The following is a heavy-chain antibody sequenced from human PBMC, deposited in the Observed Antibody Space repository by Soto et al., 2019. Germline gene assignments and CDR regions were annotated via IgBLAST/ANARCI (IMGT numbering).Heavy chain of an antibody. CDR2: INPNSGGT. J-gene: IGHJ6*02. CDR1: GYTFTGYY. V-gene: IGHV1-2*04. D-gene: IGHD3-9*01. CDR3: ARTPGGYDILTGYYYYYGMDV. Sequence: ASVKVSCKASGYTFTGYYMHGVRQAPGQGLEWMGWINPNSGGTNYAQKFQGWVTMTRDTSISTAYMELSRLRSDDTATYYCARTPGGYDILTGYYYYYGMDVWGQGTTVTVSS.